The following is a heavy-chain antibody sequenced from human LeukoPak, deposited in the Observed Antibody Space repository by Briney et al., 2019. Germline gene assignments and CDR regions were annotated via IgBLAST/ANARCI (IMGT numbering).Heavy chain of an antibody. D-gene: IGHD6-13*01. V-gene: IGHV3-7*01. CDR1: GFTFSIYW. CDR3: ARGLSSSWYYYYYYYYMDV. CDR2: IKQDGSEK. Sequence: GGSLRLSCAASGFTFSIYWVSWVRQAPGKGLGWVANIKQDGSEKYYVDSVKGRFTIARDNAKNSLYLQMNSLRAEDTAVYYCARGLSSSWYYYYYYYYMDVWGKGTTVTVSS. J-gene: IGHJ6*03.